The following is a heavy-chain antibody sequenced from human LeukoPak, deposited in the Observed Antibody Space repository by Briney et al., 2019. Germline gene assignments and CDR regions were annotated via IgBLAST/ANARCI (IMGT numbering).Heavy chain of an antibody. CDR2: ISWNSGSI. CDR1: GFTFDDYA. V-gene: IGHV3-9*01. J-gene: IGHJ4*02. D-gene: IGHD3-9*01. Sequence: PGGSLRLSCAASGFTFDDYAMHWVRQAPGKGLEWVSGISWNSGSIGYADSVKGRFTISRDNAKNSLYLQMNSLRAEDTAVYYCARDRVTYYDILTGAYYFDYWGQGTLVTVSS. CDR3: ARDRVTYYDILTGAYYFDY.